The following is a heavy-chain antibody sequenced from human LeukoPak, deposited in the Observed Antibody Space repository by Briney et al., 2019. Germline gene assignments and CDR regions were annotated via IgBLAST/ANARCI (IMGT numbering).Heavy chain of an antibody. CDR2: IYYSGST. D-gene: IGHD3-10*01. CDR3: ARDGTLYGSGSGSFDY. V-gene: IGHV4-39*07. Sequence: PSETLSLTCTVSGGSISSSSYYWGWIRQPPGKGLGWIGSIYYSGSTYYNPSLKSRVTISVDTSKNQFSLKLSSVTAADTAVYYCARDGTLYGSGSGSFDYWGQGTLVTVSS. CDR1: GGSISSSSYY. J-gene: IGHJ4*02.